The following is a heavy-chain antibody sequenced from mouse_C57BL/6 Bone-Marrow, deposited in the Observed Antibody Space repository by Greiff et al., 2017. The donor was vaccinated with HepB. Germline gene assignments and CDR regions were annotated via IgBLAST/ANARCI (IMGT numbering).Heavy chain of an antibody. V-gene: IGHV10-3*01. D-gene: IGHD1-1*01. Sequence: DVQLVESGGGLVQPKGSLKLSCAASGFTFNTYAMHWVRQAPGKGLEWVARLRSKSSNYATYYADSVKDRFTISRDDSQSMLYLQMNNLKTEDTAMYYCVRDTYLLLLAYWGQWTLVTVSA. CDR1: GFTFNTYA. J-gene: IGHJ3*01. CDR2: LRSKSSNYAT. CDR3: VRDTYLLLLAY.